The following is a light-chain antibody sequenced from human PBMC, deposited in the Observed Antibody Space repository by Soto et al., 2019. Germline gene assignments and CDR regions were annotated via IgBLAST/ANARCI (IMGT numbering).Light chain of an antibody. CDR1: QSVGSW. CDR3: QQYHSYPWT. V-gene: IGKV1-5*01. J-gene: IGKJ1*01. Sequence: DIQVTQSPSTLSASVGDRVTITCRASQSVGSWLAWYQQKPGRAPKLLIYDASNLETGVPSRFSGGGSGTEFSLTITSLQPDDFATYYCQQYHSYPWTFGQGTKVDIK. CDR2: DAS.